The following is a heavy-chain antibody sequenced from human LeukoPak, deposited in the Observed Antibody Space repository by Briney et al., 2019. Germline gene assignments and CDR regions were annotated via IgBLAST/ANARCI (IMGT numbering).Heavy chain of an antibody. CDR2: IWYDGSNK. CDR1: GFTFRSYG. J-gene: IGHJ4*02. CDR3: ARGSPYYDILTGYTFDY. D-gene: IGHD3-9*01. Sequence: GGSLRLSCAASGFTFRSYGMHWVRQAPGKGLEWVAVIWYDGSNKYYADSVKGRFTISRDNSKNTLYLQMNSLRAEDTAVYYCARGSPYYDILTGYTFDYWGQGTLVTVSS. V-gene: IGHV3-33*01.